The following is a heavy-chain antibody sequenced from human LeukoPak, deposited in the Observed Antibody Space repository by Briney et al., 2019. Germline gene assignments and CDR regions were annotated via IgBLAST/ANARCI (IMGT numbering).Heavy chain of an antibody. CDR2: INHSGST. D-gene: IGHD3-10*01. J-gene: IGHJ4*02. V-gene: IGHV4-34*01. CDR1: GGSFSGYY. CDR3: ARVGYYYGSGSYYFDY. Sequence: PSETLSLTCAVYGGSFSGYYWSWIRQPPGKGLEWIGEINHSGSTNYNPSLKSRVTISVDTSKNQFSLKLSSVTAADTAVYYCARVGYYYGSGSYYFDYWGQGTLVTVSS.